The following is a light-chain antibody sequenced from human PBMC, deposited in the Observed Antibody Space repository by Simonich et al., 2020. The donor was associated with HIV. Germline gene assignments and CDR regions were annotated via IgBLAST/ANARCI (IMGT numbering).Light chain of an antibody. CDR3: QQYYSTPKT. CDR1: QSVSSN. Sequence: EIVMTQSPATLSVSTGERATLSCRASQSVSSNLAWYQQKPGQAPRLLIYGASTRATGIPARFSGSGSGTEFTLTINSLQAEDVAVYYCQQYYSTPKTFGQGTKVKIK. CDR2: GAS. V-gene: IGKV3-15*01. J-gene: IGKJ1*01.